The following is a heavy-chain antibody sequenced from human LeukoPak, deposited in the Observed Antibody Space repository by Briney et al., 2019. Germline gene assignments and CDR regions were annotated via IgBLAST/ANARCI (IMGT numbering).Heavy chain of an antibody. Sequence: GRSLRLSCAASGFTFSSYGMHWVRQAPGKGLEWVALISYDGSHSFHAESVKGRFTISRDNSKNTLYLQMNRLRADDTAVYYCASAEWLRFHLPFDYWGQGTLVTVSS. CDR1: GFTFSSYG. CDR2: ISYDGSHS. CDR3: ASAEWLRFHLPFDY. D-gene: IGHD5-12*01. J-gene: IGHJ4*02. V-gene: IGHV3-30*03.